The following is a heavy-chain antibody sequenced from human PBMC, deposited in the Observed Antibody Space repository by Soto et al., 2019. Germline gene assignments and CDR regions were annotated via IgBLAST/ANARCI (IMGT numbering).Heavy chain of an antibody. D-gene: IGHD2-2*01. CDR3: ARDQGGYCSITSCYLPEYFQH. V-gene: IGHV4-31*03. J-gene: IGHJ1*01. Sequence: QVQLQESGPGLVKPSQTLSLTCTVSGVSISSGGYYWNWIRQHPGKGLEWVGSIYYSGSTYYKPSPKSRVTISVDTSKNQFSLKLNSVTAADTAVYYCARDQGGYCSITSCYLPEYFQHWGQGSLVTVSS. CDR2: IYYSGST. CDR1: GVSISSGGYY.